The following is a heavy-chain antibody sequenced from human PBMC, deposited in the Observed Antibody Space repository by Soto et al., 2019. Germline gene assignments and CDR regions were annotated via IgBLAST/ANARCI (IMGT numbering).Heavy chain of an antibody. J-gene: IGHJ6*02. CDR3: ARVDCTGNNCRPYAYYPMDV. CDR1: RDTFTGDY. D-gene: IGHD2-8*02. V-gene: IGHV1-2*04. CDR2: INPNSGGT. Sequence: GAPVEVSCQASRDTFTGDYIDRGRQAPGKRLEWMGWINPNSGGTNYAQKFQGWVTMTRDTSISTAYMELSRLRSDDTAVYYCARVDCTGNNCRPYAYYPMDVWGPGTTVTVSS.